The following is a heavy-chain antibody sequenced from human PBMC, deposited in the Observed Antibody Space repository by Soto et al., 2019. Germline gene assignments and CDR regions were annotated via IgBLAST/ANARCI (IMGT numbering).Heavy chain of an antibody. CDR3: ARGPCGGDCYPPDS. CDR2: IYYSGSS. Sequence: PSETLSLTCTVSGGSISSINYYWGWIRQPPGKGLEWIGSIYYSGSSYYNPSLKSRVTISVDTSKNHFSLKLSSVTAADTAVYYCARGPCGGDCYPPDSWGQGTLVTVSS. J-gene: IGHJ4*02. V-gene: IGHV4-39*02. CDR1: GGSISSINYY. D-gene: IGHD2-21*02.